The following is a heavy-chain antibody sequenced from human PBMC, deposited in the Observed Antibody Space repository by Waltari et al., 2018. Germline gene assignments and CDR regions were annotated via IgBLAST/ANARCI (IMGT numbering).Heavy chain of an antibody. CDR2: IYPSGST. Sequence: QVQLQESGPGLVKPSGTLSLTCAVSGGSISSSNWWSWVRQPPGRGLEWLGEIYPSGSTNYNPALKSRVTRSVDKSKNQFSLKLSSVTAADTAVYYCARVDGITIFGGPFYYFDYWGQGTLVTVSS. CDR1: GGSISSSNW. D-gene: IGHD3-3*01. CDR3: ARVDGITIFGGPFYYFDY. V-gene: IGHV4-4*02. J-gene: IGHJ4*02.